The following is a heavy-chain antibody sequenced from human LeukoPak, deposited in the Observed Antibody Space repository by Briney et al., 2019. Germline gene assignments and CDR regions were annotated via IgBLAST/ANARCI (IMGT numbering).Heavy chain of an antibody. CDR1: GGTFSSYA. J-gene: IGHJ6*02. Sequence: GASVKVSCKASGGTFSSYAISWVRQAPGQGLEWMGRIIPIFGIANYAQKFQGRVTITADKSTSTAYMELSSPRSEDTAVYYCARVTVRAGIAAAGTPPGQGMDVWGQGTTVTVSS. V-gene: IGHV1-69*04. CDR3: ARVTVRAGIAAAGTPPGQGMDV. CDR2: IIPIFGIA. D-gene: IGHD6-13*01.